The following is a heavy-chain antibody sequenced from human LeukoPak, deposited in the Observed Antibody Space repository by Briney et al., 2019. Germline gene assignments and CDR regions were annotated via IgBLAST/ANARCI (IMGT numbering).Heavy chain of an antibody. CDR1: GFTFSSYA. V-gene: IGHV3-30-3*01. Sequence: GGSLRLSCAASGFTFSSYAMHWVRQAPGKGLEWVAVISYDGSNKYYADSVKGRFTISRDNSKNTLYLQMNSLRAEDTAVYYCARGSTGPGRIGYYFDYWGQGTLVTVSS. CDR3: ARGSTGPGRIGYYFDY. D-gene: IGHD4-17*01. CDR2: ISYDGSNK. J-gene: IGHJ4*02.